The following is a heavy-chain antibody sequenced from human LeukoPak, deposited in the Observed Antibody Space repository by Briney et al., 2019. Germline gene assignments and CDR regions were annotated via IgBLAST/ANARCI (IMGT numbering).Heavy chain of an antibody. CDR2: ISSGSCTI. CDR1: GFTFSSYS. J-gene: IGHJ4*02. Sequence: GGTLRLSCAASGFTFSSYSMNWVRQAPGTGLEWVSYISSGSCTIYYADSVKGRFTISRDNAKNSLYLQMNSLRAEDTAVYYCARDGRYYGSGSLNYFDYWGQGTLVTVSS. D-gene: IGHD3-10*01. V-gene: IGHV3-48*04. CDR3: ARDGRYYGSGSLNYFDY.